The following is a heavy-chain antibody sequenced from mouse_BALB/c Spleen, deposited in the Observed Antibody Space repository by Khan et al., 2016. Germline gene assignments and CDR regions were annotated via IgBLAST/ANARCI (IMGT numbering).Heavy chain of an antibody. V-gene: IGHV1S56*01. CDR1: GYTFTSYD. D-gene: IGHD1-3*01. CDR2: IFPGDDFT. CDR3: ARETVVSPYYFDY. J-gene: IGHJ2*01. Sequence: QVQLQQSGAELVQPGASVKLSCKASGYTFTSYDINWVRQRPEQGLEWIGWIFPGDDFTSYNEKFKGKATLTTNKSSSTAYMQLSRLTSEDSAVYFCARETVVSPYYFDYWGPGTTLTVSS.